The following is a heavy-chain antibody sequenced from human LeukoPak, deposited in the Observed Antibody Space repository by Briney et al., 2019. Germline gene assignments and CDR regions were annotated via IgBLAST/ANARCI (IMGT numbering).Heavy chain of an antibody. CDR1: GYTFTDYY. CDR3: ARVFGNWNAFDS. V-gene: IGHV1-2*06. CDR2: INPNSGGT. J-gene: IGHJ4*02. Sequence: GASVKVSCKASGYTFTDYYMHWVRQAPGQGLEWVGRINPNSGGTNYAQKFQGRVTMTRDTSISTAYMELTRLRCDDTAVYFCARVFGNWNAFDSWGQGTLVTVSS. D-gene: IGHD1-1*01.